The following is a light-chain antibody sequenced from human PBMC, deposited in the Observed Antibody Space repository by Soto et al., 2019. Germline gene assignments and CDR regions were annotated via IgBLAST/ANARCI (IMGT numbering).Light chain of an antibody. CDR3: QSYDSSLTNAV. J-gene: IGLJ2*01. Sequence: QSVLTQPPSVSGAPGQTITISCTGSSSNIGAGYDVHWYQQLPGKAPKLLIYGNNNRPSGVPDRFSGSKSGTSVSLAITGLRGEDEADYYCQSYDSSLTNAVFGGGTQLTVL. CDR1: SSNIGAGYD. V-gene: IGLV1-40*01. CDR2: GNN.